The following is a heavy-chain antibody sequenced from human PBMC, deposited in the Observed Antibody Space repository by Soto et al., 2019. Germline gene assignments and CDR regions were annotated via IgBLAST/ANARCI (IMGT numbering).Heavy chain of an antibody. D-gene: IGHD1-26*01. Sequence: ETLSRTCAVYGGSLSDFYCSCIRQTPGKGLEWFGEVDDSGSTKNNSSLKRRVTISVHTSNDQFSLDLPPVTAADTPVYYCAGRWHYYHRMYVLGQGTPVTVSS. V-gene: IGHV4-34*01. J-gene: IGHJ6*02. CDR3: AGRWHYYHRMYV. CDR2: VDDSGST. CDR1: GGSLSDFY.